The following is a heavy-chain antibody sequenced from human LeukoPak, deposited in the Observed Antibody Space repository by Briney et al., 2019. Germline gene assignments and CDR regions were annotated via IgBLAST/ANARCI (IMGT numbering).Heavy chain of an antibody. D-gene: IGHD1-14*01. Sequence: VASVKVSCKASGYTFTGYYMHWVRQAPGQGLEWMGWINPNSGGTNFAQKFQGRVTMTRGTSISTAYMELSRLRSDDTAVYYCARENRGGTSISSHIYYFDYWGQGTLVTVSS. CDR3: ARENRGGTSISSHIYYFDY. CDR2: INPNSGGT. J-gene: IGHJ4*02. V-gene: IGHV1-2*02. CDR1: GYTFTGYY.